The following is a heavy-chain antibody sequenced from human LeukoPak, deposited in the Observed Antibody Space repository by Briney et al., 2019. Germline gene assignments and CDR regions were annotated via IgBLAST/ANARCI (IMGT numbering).Heavy chain of an antibody. V-gene: IGHV3-49*04. CDR2: IRSQIYGGTP. CDR3: TRDRTPYY. J-gene: IGHJ4*02. CDR1: GFTFGDYA. Sequence: AGGSLRLSRTGSGFTFGDYAMTWVRQAPGKGLEWVGFIRSQIYGGTPEYAASVKGRFTISRDDSEGVAYLQMNSLKTEDTAVYYCTRDRTPYYWGQGTLVTVSS.